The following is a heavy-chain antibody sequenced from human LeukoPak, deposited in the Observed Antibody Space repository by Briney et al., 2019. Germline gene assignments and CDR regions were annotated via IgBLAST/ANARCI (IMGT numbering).Heavy chain of an antibody. Sequence: ASVKVSCKASGYTFTNYDINWVRLATGQGLEWMGLMNPNSDNTGKAEKFQGRVTINRDTPIPTAYMELTSLRSEDSAVYYCARGPAYSNYGASYHYYMDVWGKETTVTVSS. V-gene: IGHV1-8*03. CDR3: ARGPAYSNYGASYHYYMDV. CDR2: MNPNSDNT. J-gene: IGHJ6*03. D-gene: IGHD4-11*01. CDR1: GYTFTNYD.